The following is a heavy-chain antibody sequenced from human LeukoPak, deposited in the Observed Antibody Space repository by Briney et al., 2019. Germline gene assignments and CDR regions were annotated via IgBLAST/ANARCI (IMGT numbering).Heavy chain of an antibody. J-gene: IGHJ1*01. D-gene: IGHD1-1*01. Sequence: ASVKVSCKASGGTFSSYAISWVRQAPGQRLEWMGWINADNGNTRYSQKLQGRVTITRDTSANTAYMELSGLRSDDTAVYYCAREAGTNWIFGEYFPFWGQGTLVTVSA. V-gene: IGHV1-3*01. CDR1: GGTFSSYA. CDR2: INADNGNT. CDR3: AREAGTNWIFGEYFPF.